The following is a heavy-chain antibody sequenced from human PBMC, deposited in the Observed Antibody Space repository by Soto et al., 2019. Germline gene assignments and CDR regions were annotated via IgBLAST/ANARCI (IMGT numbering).Heavy chain of an antibody. Sequence: EVQLVESGGGLVQPGGSLRLSCAASGFTVRSNYMNWVRQAPGKGLEWVSVIYNDGSTYYADSVRGRFTISRHNSNNTLFRQMNSLRAEDTAVYYGARGAGVAGLDYYHHYGLDGWGQGTTVTVS. CDR3: ARGAGVAGLDYYHHYGLDG. V-gene: IGHV3-53*04. CDR1: GFTVRSNY. CDR2: IYNDGST. J-gene: IGHJ6*02. D-gene: IGHD6-19*01.